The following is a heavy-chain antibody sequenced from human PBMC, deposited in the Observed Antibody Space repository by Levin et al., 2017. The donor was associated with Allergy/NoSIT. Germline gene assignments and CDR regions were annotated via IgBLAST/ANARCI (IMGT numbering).Heavy chain of an antibody. CDR3: ARDCSSTSCTRGIDY. CDR2: ISSSSSYI. J-gene: IGHJ4*02. V-gene: IGHV3-21*01. Sequence: GESLKISCAASGFTFSSYSMNWVRQAPGKGLEWVSSISSSSSYIYYADSVKGRFTISRDNAKNSLYLQMNSLRAEDTAVYYCARDCSSTSCTRGIDYWGQGTLVTVSS. CDR1: GFTFSSYS. D-gene: IGHD2-2*01.